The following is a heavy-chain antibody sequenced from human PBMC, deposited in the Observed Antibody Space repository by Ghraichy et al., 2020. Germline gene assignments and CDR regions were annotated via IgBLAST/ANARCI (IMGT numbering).Heavy chain of an antibody. CDR2: IIPIFGTA. Sequence: SVKVSCKASGGTFSSYAISWVRQAPGQGLEWMGGIIPIFGTANYAQKFQGRVTITADESTSTAYMELSSLRSEDTAVYYCARGAILTGYGGWFDPWGQGTLVTVSS. CDR1: GGTFSSYA. CDR3: ARGAILTGYGGWFDP. V-gene: IGHV1-69*13. D-gene: IGHD3-9*01. J-gene: IGHJ5*02.